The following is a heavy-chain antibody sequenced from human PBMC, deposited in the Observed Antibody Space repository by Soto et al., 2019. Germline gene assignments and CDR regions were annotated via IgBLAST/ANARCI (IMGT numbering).Heavy chain of an antibody. CDR1: GYSFTSYW. CDR2: IYPGDSDT. J-gene: IGHJ6*02. CDR3: ARLFRGYSGYDLYYYGMDV. D-gene: IGHD5-12*01. Sequence: PGESLKISCKGSGYSFTSYWMGWVRQMPGKGLEWMGIIYPGDSDTRYSPSFQGQVTISADKSISTAYLQWSSLKASDTAMYYCARLFRGYSGYDLYYYGMDVWGQGTTVTVSS. V-gene: IGHV5-51*03.